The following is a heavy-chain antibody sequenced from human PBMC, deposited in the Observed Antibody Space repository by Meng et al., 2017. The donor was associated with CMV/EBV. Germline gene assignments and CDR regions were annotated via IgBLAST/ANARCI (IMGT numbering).Heavy chain of an antibody. J-gene: IGHJ6*02. CDR3: ARLRGTVPRLEYYYYYYGMDV. Sequence: SQTLSLTGAVYGGSFSGYYWSWIRQPPGKGREWIGEINHSGSTNYNPSLKSRVTISVDTSKNQFSLKLSSVTAADTAVYYCARLRGTVPRLEYYYYYYGMDVWGQGTTVTVSS. D-gene: IGHD3-3*01. CDR1: GGSFSGYY. V-gene: IGHV4-34*01. CDR2: INHSGST.